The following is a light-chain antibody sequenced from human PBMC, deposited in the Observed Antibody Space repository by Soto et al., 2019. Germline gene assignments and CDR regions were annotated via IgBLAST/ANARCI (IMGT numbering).Light chain of an antibody. Sequence: DIQMTQSPSSLSASVGAAVNIASRASQTVSSYLNWYQQKPGTVPKLLIFDASSLVTGVPSRFSGSGSGTDCTFTISSLQPEDIGTYYCQQHENPPITFGQGTRLEIK. J-gene: IGKJ5*01. CDR1: QTVSSY. CDR3: QQHENPPIT. V-gene: IGKV1-33*01. CDR2: DAS.